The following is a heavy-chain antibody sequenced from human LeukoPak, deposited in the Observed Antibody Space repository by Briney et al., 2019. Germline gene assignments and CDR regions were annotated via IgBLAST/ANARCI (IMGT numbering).Heavy chain of an antibody. Sequence: SETLSLTCTVSGGSISSSSYYWGWIRQPPGRGLEWIGSIYYSGSTYYNPSLKSRVTISVDTSKNQFSLKLSSVTAADTAVYYCARNLVRSSFDYWGQGTLVTVSS. CDR1: GGSISSSSYY. CDR2: IYYSGST. D-gene: IGHD6-13*01. J-gene: IGHJ4*02. CDR3: ARNLVRSSFDY. V-gene: IGHV4-39*01.